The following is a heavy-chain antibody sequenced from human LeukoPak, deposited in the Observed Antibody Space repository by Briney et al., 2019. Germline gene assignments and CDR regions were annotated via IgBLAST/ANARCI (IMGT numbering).Heavy chain of an antibody. CDR3: AGGSIVGATMIFDY. Sequence: SETLSLTCTVSGGSISSYYWSWIRQPAGKGLEWIGRIYTSGSTNYNPSLKSRVTMSVDTSKNQFSLKLSSVTAADTAVYYCAGGSIVGATMIFDYWGQGTLVTVSS. CDR1: GGSISSYY. V-gene: IGHV4-4*07. CDR2: IYTSGST. D-gene: IGHD1-26*01. J-gene: IGHJ4*02.